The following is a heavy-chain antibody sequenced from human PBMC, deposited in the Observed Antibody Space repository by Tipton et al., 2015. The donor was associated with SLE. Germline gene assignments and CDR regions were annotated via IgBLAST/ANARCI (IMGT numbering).Heavy chain of an antibody. Sequence: TLSLTCAVYGGSFSGYYWNWIRQPPGKGLEWIGEINHSGSTNYNPSLKSRVTISVDTSKNQFSLQLSSVTAADTAVYYCATDRRIVVVPAAMDYNWFDPWGHGTLVTISS. CDR1: GGSFSGYY. V-gene: IGHV4-34*01. J-gene: IGHJ5*02. D-gene: IGHD2-2*01. CDR3: ATDRRIVVVPAAMDYNWFDP. CDR2: INHSGST.